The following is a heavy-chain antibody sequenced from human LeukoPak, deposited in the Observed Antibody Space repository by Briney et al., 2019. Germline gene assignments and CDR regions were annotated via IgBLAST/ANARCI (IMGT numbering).Heavy chain of an antibody. CDR2: ISAYNGNT. CDR1: GYTFTSYG. V-gene: IGHV1-18*01. D-gene: IGHD2-21*01. Sequence: GASVKVSCKASGYTFTSYGISWVRQAPGQGLEWMGWISAYNGNTNYAQKLRGRVTMTTDTSTSTAYMELRSLRSDDTAVYYCAREAKYCGGDCYFDDDAFDIWGQGTMVTVSS. CDR3: AREAKYCGGDCYFDDDAFDI. J-gene: IGHJ3*02.